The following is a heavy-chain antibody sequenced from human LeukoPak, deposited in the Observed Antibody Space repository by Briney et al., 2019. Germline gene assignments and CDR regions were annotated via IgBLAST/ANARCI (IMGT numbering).Heavy chain of an antibody. CDR3: AKCPGGSFPFDI. CDR2: IKQDGSEK. V-gene: IGHV3-7*05. CDR1: GFTFSSYW. Sequence: GGSLRLSCAASGFTFSSYWMSWVRQAPGKGLEWVANIKQDGSEKNYVDSVRGRFTISRDNAKNSLFLQLNSLRAEDSAVYYCAKCPGGSFPFDIWGQGTMVTVSS. J-gene: IGHJ3*02. D-gene: IGHD1-26*01.